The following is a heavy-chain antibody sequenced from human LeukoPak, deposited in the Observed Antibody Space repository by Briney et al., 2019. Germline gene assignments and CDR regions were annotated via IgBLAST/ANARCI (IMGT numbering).Heavy chain of an antibody. V-gene: IGHV1-2*02. J-gene: IGHJ4*02. CDR1: GYTFTGYY. D-gene: IGHD2-2*01. CDR3: AAQLLSAHHADY. CDR2: INPNSGGT. Sequence: ASVTVSCKASGYTFTGYYMHWVRQAPGQGLEWMGWINPNSGGTNYAQKFQGRVTMTRDTSISTAYMELSRLRSDDTAVYYCAAQLLSAHHADYWGQGTLVTVSS.